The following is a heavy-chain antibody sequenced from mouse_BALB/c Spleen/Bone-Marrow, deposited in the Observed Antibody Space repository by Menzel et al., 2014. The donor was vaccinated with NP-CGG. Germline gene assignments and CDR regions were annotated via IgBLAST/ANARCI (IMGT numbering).Heavy chain of an antibody. J-gene: IGHJ4*01. D-gene: IGHD2-3*01. Sequence: QVQLKESGAELVKPGAPVKLSCKASGYTFTSYWMNCVKQRPGRGLELIGRIDPSDSETLYNQKFKDKATLTVDKSSSTAYIQLSSLTSEDSAVYYCARALGDGYYYAMDYWGQGTSVTVSS. V-gene: IGHV1-69*02. CDR3: ARALGDGYYYAMDY. CDR2: IDPSDSET. CDR1: GYTFTSYW.